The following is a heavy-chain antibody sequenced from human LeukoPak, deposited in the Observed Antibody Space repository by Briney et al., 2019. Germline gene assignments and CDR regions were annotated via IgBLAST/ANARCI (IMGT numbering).Heavy chain of an antibody. Sequence: QPGGSLRLSCAASGFTFSSYAMNWVRQAPGKGLEWVSAISGSGGTTYYADSVKGRFTISRDNSKNTLYLQMNSLRAEDTAVYYCARSSYYGSGSPIDYWGQGTLVTVSS. V-gene: IGHV3-23*01. D-gene: IGHD3-10*01. J-gene: IGHJ4*02. CDR3: ARSSYYGSGSPIDY. CDR2: ISGSGGTT. CDR1: GFTFSSYA.